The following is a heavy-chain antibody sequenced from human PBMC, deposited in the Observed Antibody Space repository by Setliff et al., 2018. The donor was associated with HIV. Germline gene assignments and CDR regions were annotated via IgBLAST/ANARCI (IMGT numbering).Heavy chain of an antibody. CDR2: ISGLGGTT. CDR3: TRGMRPMVRRVPFDY. Sequence: GGSLRLSCTASGFTFGDFAMGWVRQAPGKGLEWVSYISGLGGTTEYAASVKGRFTISRDDSKSIAYLQMNSLKSADAAVYYCTRGMRPMVRRVPFDYWGQGTLVTVSS. V-gene: IGHV3-49*04. D-gene: IGHD2-15*01. J-gene: IGHJ4*02. CDR1: GFTFGDFA.